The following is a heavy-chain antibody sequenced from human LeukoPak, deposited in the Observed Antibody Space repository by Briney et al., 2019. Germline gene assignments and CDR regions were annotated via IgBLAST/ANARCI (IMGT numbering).Heavy chain of an antibody. V-gene: IGHV3-7*01. CDR3: AREGYSYLVYYFDY. Sequence: GGSLRLSCAASGFSLSNYGMHWVRQAPGKGLEWVANIKQDGSEKYYVDSVKGRFTISRDNAKNSLYLQMNSLRAEDTAVYYCAREGYSYLVYYFDYWGQGTLVTVSS. CDR2: IKQDGSEK. D-gene: IGHD5-18*01. J-gene: IGHJ4*02. CDR1: GFSLSNYG.